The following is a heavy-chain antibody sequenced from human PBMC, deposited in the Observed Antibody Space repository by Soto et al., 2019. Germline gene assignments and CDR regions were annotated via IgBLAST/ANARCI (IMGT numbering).Heavy chain of an antibody. V-gene: IGHV4-39*01. CDR1: GGSISSSSYY. Sequence: SETLSLTCTVSGGSISSSSYYWGWIRQPPGKGLEWIGSIYYSGSTYYNPSLKSRVTISVDTSKNQFSLKLSSVTAADTAVYYCARHGSVGADFWSGYARWFDPWGQGTLVTVSS. CDR2: IYYSGST. CDR3: ARHGSVGADFWSGYARWFDP. D-gene: IGHD3-3*01. J-gene: IGHJ5*02.